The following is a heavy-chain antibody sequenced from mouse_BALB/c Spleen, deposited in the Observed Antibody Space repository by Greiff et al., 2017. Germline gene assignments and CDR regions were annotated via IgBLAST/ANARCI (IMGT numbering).Heavy chain of an antibody. D-gene: IGHD1-2*01. CDR2: ISSGSSTI. CDR3: ARGVTTATFAY. V-gene: IGHV5-17*02. J-gene: IGHJ3*01. Sequence: EVKLVESGGGLVQPGGSRKLSCAASGFTFSSFGMHWVRQAPEKGLEWVAYISSGSSTIYYADTVKGRFTISRDNPKNTLFLRMTSLRSEDTAMYYCARGVTTATFAYWGQGTLVTVSA. CDR1: GFTFSSFG.